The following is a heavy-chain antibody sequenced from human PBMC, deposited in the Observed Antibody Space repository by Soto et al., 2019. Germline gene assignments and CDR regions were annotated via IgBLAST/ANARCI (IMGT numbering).Heavy chain of an antibody. V-gene: IGHV4-59*01. CDR2: IYYSGST. Sequence: PSETLSLTCTVSGGSISSYYWSWIRQPPGKGLEWIGYIYYSGSTNYNPSLKSRVTISVDTSKNQFSLKLSSVTAADTAVYYCASETRKFSGNYYYGMDVWGQGTTVTVSS. CDR1: GGSISSYY. J-gene: IGHJ6*02. D-gene: IGHD1-26*01. CDR3: ASETRKFSGNYYYGMDV.